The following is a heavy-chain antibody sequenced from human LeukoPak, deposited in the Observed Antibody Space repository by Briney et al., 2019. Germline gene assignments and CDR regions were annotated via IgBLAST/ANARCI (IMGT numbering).Heavy chain of an antibody. V-gene: IGHV1-2*02. J-gene: IGHJ4*02. Sequence: ASVEVSCKASGYTFTGYYMHWVRQAPGQGLEWMGWINPNSGGTNYAQNFQGRVTMTRDTSISTASLDLISLRSDDTAVYCCARDYTSTGWLDYWGQGTLVTVSS. D-gene: IGHD6-19*01. CDR2: INPNSGGT. CDR3: ARDYTSTGWLDY. CDR1: GYTFTGYY.